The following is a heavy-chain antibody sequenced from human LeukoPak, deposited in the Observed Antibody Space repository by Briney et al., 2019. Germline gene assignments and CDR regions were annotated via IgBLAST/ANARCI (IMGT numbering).Heavy chain of an antibody. CDR3: AREGSLGGLSTFDI. CDR1: GFIVSSNH. Sequence: GGSLRLSCVVSGFIVSSNHISWVRQAPGKGLEWVSVFYSGGSTYYADSVKGRFTISRDNSKNTVYLQMNSLRVEDTAVYYCAREGSLGGLSTFDIWGEGTMVTVSS. J-gene: IGHJ3*02. CDR2: FYSGGST. D-gene: IGHD3-10*01. V-gene: IGHV3-53*01.